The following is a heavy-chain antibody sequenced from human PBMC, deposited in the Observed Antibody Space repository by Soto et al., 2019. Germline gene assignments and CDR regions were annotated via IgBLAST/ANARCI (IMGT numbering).Heavy chain of an antibody. Sequence: EVQVAESGGGLVQPGGSLRLSCAASGFTFSSYWMHWVRQAPGKGLVWVSRINPDGGSTSYVDSVKGRFTISRDNAKNTLYLQMNSLRAEDTAVYYCARAGYPASLDYWGQGTLVTVSS. CDR3: ARAGYPASLDY. J-gene: IGHJ4*02. D-gene: IGHD5-12*01. CDR1: GFTFSSYW. CDR2: INPDGGST. V-gene: IGHV3-74*01.